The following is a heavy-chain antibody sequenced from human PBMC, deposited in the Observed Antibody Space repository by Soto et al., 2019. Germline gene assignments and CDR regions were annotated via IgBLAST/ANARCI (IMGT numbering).Heavy chain of an antibody. Sequence: SETLSLTCSVSGDSISSSGFYWSWIRQHPGKAPEWIGYIHYTGSTSYNPSLKSRLAISLDASKNQFSLSLYSVTSADTAIYYCAKDEAVAGTPSAGLYYYGMDVWGPGTTVTVSS. J-gene: IGHJ6*02. CDR2: IHYTGST. CDR1: GDSISSSGFY. D-gene: IGHD6-19*01. CDR3: AKDEAVAGTPSAGLYYYGMDV. V-gene: IGHV4-31*03.